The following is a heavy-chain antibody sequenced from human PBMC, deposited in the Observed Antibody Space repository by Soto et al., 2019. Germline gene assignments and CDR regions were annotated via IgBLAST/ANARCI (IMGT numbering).Heavy chain of an antibody. CDR2: IYQSGSA. J-gene: IGHJ4*02. CDR1: NDSIISNYY. V-gene: IGHV4-38-2*02. CDR3: TRERYGDYAVDS. Sequence: SETLSLTCVVSNDSIISNYYWGWIRQPPGRGLEWIGIIYQSGSAFYNPSLKSRVTMSIDMSEDQFSLRLTSVTAANTAVYYCTRERYGDYAVDSWGQGTLVTVSS. D-gene: IGHD4-17*01.